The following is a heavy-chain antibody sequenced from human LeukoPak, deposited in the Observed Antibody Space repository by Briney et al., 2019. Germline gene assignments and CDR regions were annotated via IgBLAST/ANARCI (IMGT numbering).Heavy chain of an antibody. D-gene: IGHD6-13*01. J-gene: IGHJ4*02. Sequence: SVKVSCKASGGTFSSYAISWVRQAPGQGLEWMGRIIPILGIANYAQKFQGRVTITADKSTSTAYMELSSLRSEDTAVYYCARRSSSVKNYFDYWGQGTLVTVSS. CDR2: IIPILGIA. CDR1: GGTFSSYA. CDR3: ARRSSSVKNYFDY. V-gene: IGHV1-69*04.